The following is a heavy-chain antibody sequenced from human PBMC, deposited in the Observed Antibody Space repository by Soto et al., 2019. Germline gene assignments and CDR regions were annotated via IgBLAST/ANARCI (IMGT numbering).Heavy chain of an antibody. CDR3: ARGNVLMVYAIAPFDP. J-gene: IGHJ5*02. Sequence: SSETLSLTCTVSGGSISSSSYYWGWIRQPPGKGLEWIGSIYYSGSTYYNPSLKSRVTISVDTSKNQFSLKLSSVTAADTAVYYCARGNVLMVYAIAPFDPWGQGTLVTVSS. D-gene: IGHD2-8*01. CDR2: IYYSGST. CDR1: GGSISSSSYY. V-gene: IGHV4-39*01.